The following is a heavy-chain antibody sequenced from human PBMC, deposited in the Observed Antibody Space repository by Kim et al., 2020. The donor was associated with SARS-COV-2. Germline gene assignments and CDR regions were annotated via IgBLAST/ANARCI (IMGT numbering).Heavy chain of an antibody. J-gene: IGHJ4*02. CDR3: AARDTVQVPGGI. Sequence: YVDSVKGRFTMSRDTAKNSLYLQLSSRRTGDTAIYYCAARDTVQVPGGIWGQGTLVTVSS. V-gene: IGHV3-7*01. D-gene: IGHD3-10*01.